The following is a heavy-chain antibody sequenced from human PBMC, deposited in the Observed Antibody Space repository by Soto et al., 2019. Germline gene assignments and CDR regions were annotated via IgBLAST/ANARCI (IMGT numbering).Heavy chain of an antibody. Sequence: PGGSLRLSCAASGFTFSDYEMTLARQAPGKGLECISYISYSGSTISYASSVEGRFTISRDNAKNSLYLQMNSLRAEDTAVYHCARQTFYYYDSDNFNKTYYFDYWRQGVLVTVSS. D-gene: IGHD3-22*01. CDR2: ISYSGSTI. V-gene: IGHV3-48*03. CDR3: ARQTFYYYDSDNFNKTYYFDY. CDR1: GFTFSDYE. J-gene: IGHJ4*02.